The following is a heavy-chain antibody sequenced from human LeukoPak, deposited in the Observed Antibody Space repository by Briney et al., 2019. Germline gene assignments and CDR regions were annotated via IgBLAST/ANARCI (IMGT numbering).Heavy chain of an antibody. CDR2: ISGSGGST. CDR1: GFTFSSYA. CDR3: ARSADYYYYYYYMDV. Sequence: GGSLRLSCAASGFTFSSYAMSWVRQAPGKGLEWVSAISGSGGSTYYADSAKGRFTISRDNSKNTLYLQMNSLRAEDTAVYYCARSADYYYYYYYMDVWGKGTTVTVSS. V-gene: IGHV3-23*01. J-gene: IGHJ6*03.